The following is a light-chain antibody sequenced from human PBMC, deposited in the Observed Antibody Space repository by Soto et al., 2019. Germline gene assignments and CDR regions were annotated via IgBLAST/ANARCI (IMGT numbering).Light chain of an antibody. V-gene: IGLV2-14*03. Sequence: QSALTQPASVSGSPGQSITISCTGTSSDVGGYNYVSWFQQHPGKAPKLMIYDVSHRSSGVSDRFSGSKSGNTASLTISGLQDEDEADYYCSSYSSSNSYVFGTGTKLTVL. J-gene: IGLJ1*01. CDR2: DVS. CDR1: SSDVGGYNY. CDR3: SSYSSSNSYV.